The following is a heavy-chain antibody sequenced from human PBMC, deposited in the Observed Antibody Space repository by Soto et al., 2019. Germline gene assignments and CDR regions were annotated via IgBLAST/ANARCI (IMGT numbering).Heavy chain of an antibody. CDR1: GYTLTELS. D-gene: IGHD3-16*01. V-gene: IGHV1-24*01. CDR2: FDPEDGET. CDR3: AKGLRGSGWFDP. J-gene: IGHJ5*02. Sequence: ASVKVSCKVSGYTLTELSMHWVRQAPGKGLEWMGGFDPEDGETIYAQKFQGRVTMTEDTSTDTAYMELSSLRSEDTAVYYCAKGLRGSGWFDPWGQGTLVTVSS.